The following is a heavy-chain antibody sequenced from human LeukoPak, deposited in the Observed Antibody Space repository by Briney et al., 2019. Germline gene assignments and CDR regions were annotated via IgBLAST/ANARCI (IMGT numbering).Heavy chain of an antibody. D-gene: IGHD6-13*01. CDR2: IYSGGST. Sequence: GGSLRLSCAASAFTVGSNYMSWVRQAPGRGLEWVSVIYSGGSTYYADSVKGRFTISRDNSKNTLNLQMNSRRAEATAVYYCARANFSSSRSLGYGGQGTLVTVSS. CDR1: AFTVGSNY. V-gene: IGHV3-53*01. J-gene: IGHJ4*02. CDR3: ARANFSSSRSLGY.